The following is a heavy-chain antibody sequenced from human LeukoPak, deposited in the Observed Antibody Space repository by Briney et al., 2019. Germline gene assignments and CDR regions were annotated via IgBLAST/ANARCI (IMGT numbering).Heavy chain of an antibody. CDR2: INHSGST. D-gene: IGHD6-13*01. Sequence: SETLSLTCAVYGGSFSGYYWSWIRQPPGKGLEWIGEINHSGSTNYNPSLKSRVTISVDTSKNQFSLKLSSVNAADTAVYYCARCGYSSSWQHKRRVYYYYYMDVWGKGTTVTVSS. CDR3: ARCGYSSSWQHKRRVYYYYYMDV. V-gene: IGHV4-34*01. J-gene: IGHJ6*03. CDR1: GGSFSGYY.